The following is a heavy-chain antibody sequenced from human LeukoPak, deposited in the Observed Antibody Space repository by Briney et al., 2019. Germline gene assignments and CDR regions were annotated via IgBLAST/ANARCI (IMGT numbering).Heavy chain of an antibody. CDR1: GFTFSSYA. V-gene: IGHV3-23*01. CDR2: ISGSGGST. D-gene: IGHD6-6*01. Sequence: GGSLRLSCAASGFTFSSYAMSWVRQAPGKGLEWVSAISGSGGSTYYADSVKGRFTISRDNSKNTLYLQMNSLRAEDTAVYYCTTDPGSSSGYLQPTDWGQGTLVTVSS. J-gene: IGHJ4*02. CDR3: TTDPGSSSGYLQPTD.